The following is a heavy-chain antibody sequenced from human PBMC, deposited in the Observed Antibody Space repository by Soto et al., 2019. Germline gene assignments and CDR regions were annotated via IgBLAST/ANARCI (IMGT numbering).Heavy chain of an antibody. CDR1: GFTVSSNY. CDR2: IYSGGST. V-gene: IGHV3-53*04. J-gene: IGHJ6*03. Sequence: GGSLRLSCAASGFTVSSNYMSWVRQAPGKGLEWVSVIYSGGSTYYANSVKGEFTITRHNSKNRLYLQMNSLRSEDTAVYYCARDVNGDYMDVWGKGTTVTVSS. D-gene: IGHD4-17*01. CDR3: ARDVNGDYMDV.